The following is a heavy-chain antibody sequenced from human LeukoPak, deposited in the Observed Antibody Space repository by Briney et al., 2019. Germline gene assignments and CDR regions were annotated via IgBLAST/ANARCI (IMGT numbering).Heavy chain of an antibody. CDR3: AKDGYSGYDLDY. CDR1: GFTFSSYG. D-gene: IGHD5-12*01. V-gene: IGHV3-30*18. J-gene: IGHJ4*02. Sequence: GGSLRLSCAASGFTFSSYGMHWVRQVPGKGLEWVAVISYDGSNKYYADSVKGRFTISRDNSKNTLYLQMNSLRAEDTAVYYCAKDGYSGYDLDYWGQGTLVTVSS. CDR2: ISYDGSNK.